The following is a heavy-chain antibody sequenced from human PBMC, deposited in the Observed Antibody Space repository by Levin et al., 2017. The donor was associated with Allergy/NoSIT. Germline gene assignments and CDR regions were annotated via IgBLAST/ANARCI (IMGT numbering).Heavy chain of an antibody. J-gene: IGHJ4*02. Sequence: GGSLRLSCSSSGFTFNNYCMHWVRQAPGQVLEWVAFISYDGSKKYYADSVKGRFTISRDNSKNTLYLQINSLRAEDTAVYYCAKQVSGWYTFDYWGQGTLVTVSS. CDR1: GFTFNNYC. V-gene: IGHV3-30*18. CDR2: ISYDGSKK. D-gene: IGHD6-19*01. CDR3: AKQVSGWYTFDY.